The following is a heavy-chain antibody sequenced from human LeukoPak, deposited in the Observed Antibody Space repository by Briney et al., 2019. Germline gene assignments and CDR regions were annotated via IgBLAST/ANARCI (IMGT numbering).Heavy chain of an antibody. CDR2: ISWNSGSI. CDR3: AKDMLNYYGSGSPDY. V-gene: IGHV3-9*01. D-gene: IGHD3-10*01. CDR1: GFTFDDYA. J-gene: IGHJ4*02. Sequence: SGRSLRLSCAASGFTFDDYAMHWVRQAPGKGLEWVSGISWNSGSIGYADSVKGRFTISRDNAKNSLYLQMNSLKSEDTALYYCAKDMLNYYGSGSPDYWGQGTLVTVSS.